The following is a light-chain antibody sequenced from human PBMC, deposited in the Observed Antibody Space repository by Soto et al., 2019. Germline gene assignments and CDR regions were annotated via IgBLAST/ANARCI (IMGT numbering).Light chain of an antibody. CDR1: SSDVGGYNY. J-gene: IGLJ1*01. CDR3: TSKTSSITYV. Sequence: QSVLTQPASVSGSPGQSITISCTGTSSDVGGYNYVSWYQQHPGKAPKLMIYEVSNRPSGVSNRFSGSKSGNTASLTIPGLQAEDEADYYCTSKTSSITYVVGTGTKVTVL. CDR2: EVS. V-gene: IGLV2-14*01.